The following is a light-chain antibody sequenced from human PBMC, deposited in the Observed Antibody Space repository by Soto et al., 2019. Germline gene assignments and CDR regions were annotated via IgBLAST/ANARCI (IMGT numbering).Light chain of an antibody. CDR3: SSYTSSSTPVV. Sequence: QSALTQPASVSASPGQSITISCTGTSSDVGGYNYVSWYQQHPGKAPKLMIYEVSNRPSGVSYRFSGSKSGNTASLTISGLQAEDEADYYCSSYTSSSTPVVFGGGTKLTVL. CDR2: EVS. V-gene: IGLV2-14*01. CDR1: SSDVGGYNY. J-gene: IGLJ2*01.